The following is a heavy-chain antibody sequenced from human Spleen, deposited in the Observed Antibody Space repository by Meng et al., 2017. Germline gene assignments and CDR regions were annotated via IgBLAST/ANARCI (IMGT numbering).Heavy chain of an antibody. V-gene: IGHV4-4*03. D-gene: IGHD2-15*01. Sequence: VPLQESGPGLGEPPGPRPLTFAVSGGSISDTNWWNWVRQPPEKGLEWIGKIFHTESTYYNPSLKSRVTMSIDKSKNQFSLKLTSVTAADTAVYYCARSYCSDGGCYQVFDSWGQGTLVTVSS. CDR1: GGSISDTNW. CDR3: ARSYCSDGGCYQVFDS. J-gene: IGHJ4*02. CDR2: IFHTEST.